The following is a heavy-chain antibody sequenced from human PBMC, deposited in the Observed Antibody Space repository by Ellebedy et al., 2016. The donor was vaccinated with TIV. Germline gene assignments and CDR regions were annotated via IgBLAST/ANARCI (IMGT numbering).Heavy chain of an antibody. J-gene: IGHJ4*02. V-gene: IGHV3-15*01. CDR3: TTLNYGGTPFGS. CDR2: TTSIPDGGAT. CDR1: GFAFSNVW. Sequence: GESLKISCAASGFAFSNVWMTRVRQAPGKGLEWVGHTTSIPDGGATDYAAPVKGRFTISRDDSKNTLYLQINSLNTEDTGVYYCTTLNYGGTPFGSWGQGTLVTVSS. D-gene: IGHD4-23*01.